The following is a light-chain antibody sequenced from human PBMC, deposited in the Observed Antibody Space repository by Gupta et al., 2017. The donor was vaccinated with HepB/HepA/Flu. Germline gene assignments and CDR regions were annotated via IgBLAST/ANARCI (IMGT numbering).Light chain of an antibody. V-gene: IGLV1-44*01. CDR3: AAWDDSLNGSGDYV. CDR2: GYN. J-gene: IGLJ1*01. CDR1: SSNIGVNS. Sequence: QSVLPHPPSASGTPGHRVTISCSGGSSNIGVNSVNWYQHLSGTAPKLLIDGYNQRPSGVPDRFSASRSGTSASLAIRGLQSEDEADYYCAAWDDSLNGSGDYVFGTGTKVTVL.